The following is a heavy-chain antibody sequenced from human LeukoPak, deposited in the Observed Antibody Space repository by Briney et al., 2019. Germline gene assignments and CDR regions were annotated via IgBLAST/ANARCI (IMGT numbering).Heavy chain of an antibody. CDR3: AKVTSGGSCYQSDY. V-gene: IGHV3-23*01. CDR2: ISGRGDST. Sequence: GGSLRLSCAASGFAFRTYAMTWVRQAPARGLEWVAAISGRGDSTYYADSAEGRFTISRDNPKNTLYLQMTSLRAEDTAVYYCAKVTSGGSCYQSDYWGQGTLVTVSS. CDR1: GFAFRTYA. D-gene: IGHD2-15*01. J-gene: IGHJ4*02.